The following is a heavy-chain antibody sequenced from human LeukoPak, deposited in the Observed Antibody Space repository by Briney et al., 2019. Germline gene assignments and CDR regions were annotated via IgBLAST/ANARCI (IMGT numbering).Heavy chain of an antibody. J-gene: IGHJ4*02. Sequence: GASVKVSCKASGYAFTSYGISWVRQAPGQGLEWMGWISGYNGNTNYAQKLQGRVTMTTDTSTSTVYMELRSLRSDDTAVYYCAREEGRRAVAGYFDNWGQGTLVTVSS. CDR1: GYAFTSYG. V-gene: IGHV1-18*01. CDR3: AREEGRRAVAGYFDN. CDR2: ISGYNGNT. D-gene: IGHD6-19*01.